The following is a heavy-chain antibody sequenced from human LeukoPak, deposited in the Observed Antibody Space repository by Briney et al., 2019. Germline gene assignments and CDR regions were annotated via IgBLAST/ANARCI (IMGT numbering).Heavy chain of an antibody. J-gene: IGHJ6*04. D-gene: IGHD2-2*01. V-gene: IGHV3-30*03. Sequence: GRSLRLSCAASGFTFSSYGMHWVRQAPGKGLEWVAVISYEGSNKYYADSVKGRFTISRDNSKNTLYLQMNSLRAEDTAVYYCASSMVVPAASYYYYGMDVWGKGTTVTVSS. CDR2: ISYEGSNK. CDR3: ASSMVVPAASYYYYGMDV. CDR1: GFTFSSYG.